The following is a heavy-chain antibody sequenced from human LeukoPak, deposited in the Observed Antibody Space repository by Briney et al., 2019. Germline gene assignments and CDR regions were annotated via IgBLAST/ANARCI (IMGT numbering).Heavy chain of an antibody. D-gene: IGHD5-24*01. CDR1: GGFVSSGSYY. V-gene: IGHV4-61*03. Sequence: SETLSLTCTVSGGFVSSGSYYWSWIRQPPGKGLEWIGYVYFIGSTNYNPSLKSRVTMSVNTSQNHFSLNLRSVTTADTAVYYCARVVPDGYSDYWGQGTLVTVSS. CDR3: ARVVPDGYSDY. CDR2: VYFIGST. J-gene: IGHJ4*02.